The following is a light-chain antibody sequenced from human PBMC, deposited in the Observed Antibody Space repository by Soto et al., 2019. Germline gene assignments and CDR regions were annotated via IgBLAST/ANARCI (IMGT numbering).Light chain of an antibody. CDR2: GAS. J-gene: IGKJ1*01. Sequence: EIVMTQSPATLSLSLGERATLSCRASQSVRSNLAWYQQKPGQAPRLLIYGASTRATNTPARFSGSGSETEFTLTITSLQPEDFAVYYCQHYNNWPPWTFDQGTKVEI. CDR3: QHYNNWPPWT. CDR1: QSVRSN. V-gene: IGKV3-15*01.